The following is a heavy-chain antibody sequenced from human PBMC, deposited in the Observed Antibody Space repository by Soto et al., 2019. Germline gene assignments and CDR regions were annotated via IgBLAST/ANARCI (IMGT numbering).Heavy chain of an antibody. V-gene: IGHV1-69*01. Sequence: QVQLVQSGAEVKKPGSSVKVSCKSSGGTFSTYTLAWVRQAPGQGLEWVGGIIPIFGTANYPQKFKGRVTITADESTSTAYMVLSSLRSVDTAVYYCARSQDSSGYWNSCFDPWGQGTLVTVSS. CDR2: IIPIFGTA. D-gene: IGHD3-22*01. CDR3: ARSQDSSGYWNSCFDP. J-gene: IGHJ5*02. CDR1: GGTFSTYT.